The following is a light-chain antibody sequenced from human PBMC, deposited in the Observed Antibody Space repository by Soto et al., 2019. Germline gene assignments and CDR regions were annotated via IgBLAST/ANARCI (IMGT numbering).Light chain of an antibody. CDR3: SSYAGSNNL. V-gene: IGLV2-8*01. CDR1: SSDVGGYNY. Sequence: QSALTQPPSASGSPGQSVTISCTGTSSDVGGYNYVSWYQQHPSKAPKLMIYEVSKRPSGVPDRFSGSKSGNTASLTVSGLQAEDEADYYCSSYAGSNNLFGGGTQLTVL. J-gene: IGLJ2*01. CDR2: EVS.